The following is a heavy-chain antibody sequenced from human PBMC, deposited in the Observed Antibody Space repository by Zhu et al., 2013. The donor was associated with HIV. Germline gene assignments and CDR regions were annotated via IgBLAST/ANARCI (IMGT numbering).Heavy chain of an antibody. D-gene: IGHD6-19*01. CDR3: ASLITVAGKRAFDY. CDR1: GYTFTNYG. V-gene: IGHV1-8*02. Sequence: QVQLVQSGPEVKKPGASVKVSCKASGYTFTNYGINWVRQATGHGLEWMGWVDPIIGNAGYAQKFQGRVTMTRDTSISTAYMELSSLRSEDTAVYYCASLITVAGKRAFDYWGQGTLVTVSS. J-gene: IGHJ4*02. CDR2: VDPIIGNA.